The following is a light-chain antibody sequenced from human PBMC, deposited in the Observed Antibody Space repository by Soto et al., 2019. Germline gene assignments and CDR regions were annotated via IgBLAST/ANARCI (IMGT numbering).Light chain of an antibody. J-gene: IGLJ1*01. CDR2: EVS. Sequence: QSALTQPASVSGSPGQSINISCNGTSSDVGGYNYVSWYQQHPGKAPKLMIYEVSNRPSGVSNRFSGSKSGNTASLTVSGLQAEDEADYYCSSYTTTNTYVFGTGTKLTVL. CDR3: SSYTTTNTYV. CDR1: SSDVGGYNY. V-gene: IGLV2-14*01.